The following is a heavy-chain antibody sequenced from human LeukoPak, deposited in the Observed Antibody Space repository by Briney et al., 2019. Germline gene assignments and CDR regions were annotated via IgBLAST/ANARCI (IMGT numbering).Heavy chain of an antibody. CDR1: GGSISSYY. Sequence: SETLSLTCTVSGGSISSYYWSWIRQPPGKGLEWIGYIYYSGSTNYNPSLKSRVTISVDTSKNQFSLELSSVTAADTAVYYCARDYVRSGYYYWFDPWGQGTLVTVSS. V-gene: IGHV4-59*01. CDR2: IYYSGST. CDR3: ARDYVRSGYYYWFDP. J-gene: IGHJ5*02. D-gene: IGHD3-22*01.